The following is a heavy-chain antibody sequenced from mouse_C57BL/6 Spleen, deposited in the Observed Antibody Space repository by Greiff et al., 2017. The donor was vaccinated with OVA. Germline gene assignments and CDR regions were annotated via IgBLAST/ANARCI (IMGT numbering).Heavy chain of an antibody. D-gene: IGHD1-1*01. Sequence: QVLLQQSGAELVRPGASVKLSCKASGFTFTDYYINWVKQRPGQGLEWIARIYPGIGNTYYNETFKGKATLTAEKASSTDYMQLSSLTSEDSAVYFCERDYCGSSYGFDVWGTGTTVTVSS. V-gene: IGHV1-76*01. CDR3: ERDYCGSSYGFDV. J-gene: IGHJ1*03. CDR2: IYPGIGNT. CDR1: GFTFTDYY.